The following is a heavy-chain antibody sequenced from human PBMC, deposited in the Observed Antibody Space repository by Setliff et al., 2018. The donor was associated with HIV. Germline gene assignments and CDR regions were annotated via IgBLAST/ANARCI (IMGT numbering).Heavy chain of an antibody. Sequence: GESLKISCAASGFTFSSYVMNWVRQAPGKGLEWVSAISGSGSSTYYADSVKGRFTISRDNSKNTLYLQMNSLRAEDTAVYYCARVGALPFDYWGQGTLVTVS. CDR3: ARVGALPFDY. CDR1: GFTFSSYV. CDR2: ISGSGSST. D-gene: IGHD2-15*01. V-gene: IGHV3-23*01. J-gene: IGHJ4*02.